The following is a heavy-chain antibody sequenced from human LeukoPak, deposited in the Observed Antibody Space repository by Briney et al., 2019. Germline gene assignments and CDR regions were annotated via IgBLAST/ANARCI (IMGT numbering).Heavy chain of an antibody. J-gene: IGHJ3*02. CDR2: ISGSGGST. D-gene: IGHD6-19*01. V-gene: IGHV3-23*01. Sequence: GGSLRLSCAASGFTFNSYAMNWVRQAPGKGLEWVSAISGSGGSTYYADSVKGRFTISRDNSKNTLYLQMNSLRAEDTAVYYCAAQWLVLGAFDIWGQGTMVTVSS. CDR3: AAQWLVLGAFDI. CDR1: GFTFNSYA.